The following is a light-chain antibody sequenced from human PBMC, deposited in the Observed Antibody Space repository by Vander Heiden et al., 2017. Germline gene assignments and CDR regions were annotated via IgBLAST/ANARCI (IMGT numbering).Light chain of an antibody. CDR2: QDY. J-gene: IGLJ3*02. CDR1: KLGDKY. V-gene: IGLV3-1*01. CDR3: QAGDSSTVV. Sequence: SYAQTQPPSLSVSPGQPAHSTCSGSKLGDKYAYWYQQKAGQSPVLVMYQDYKRPSGIPERFSGSNSGNTATLTISGTQTMDEADYDGQAGDSSTVVFGGGTKLTVL.